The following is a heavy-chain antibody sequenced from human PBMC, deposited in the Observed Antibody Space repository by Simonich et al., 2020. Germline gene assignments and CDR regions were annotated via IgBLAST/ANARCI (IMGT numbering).Heavy chain of an antibody. CDR2: SIPILVIA. J-gene: IGHJ4*02. V-gene: IGHV1-69*09. CDR3: ARTNTMRELDTMVRGVDYFDY. CDR1: GGTFSSYA. Sequence: QVQLVQSGAEVKKPGSSVKVSCKASGGTFSSYAISWVRQAPGQGLEWLVGSIPILVIANYAQKFQGRVTITADKSTSTAYMELSSLRSEDTAVYYCARTNTMRELDTMVRGVDYFDYWGQGTLVTVSS. D-gene: IGHD3-10*01.